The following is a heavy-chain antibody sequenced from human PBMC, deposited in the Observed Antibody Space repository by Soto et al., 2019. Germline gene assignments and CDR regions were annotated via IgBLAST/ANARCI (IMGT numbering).Heavy chain of an antibody. J-gene: IGHJ6*02. CDR1: GFTFSSYA. D-gene: IGHD6-13*01. Sequence: QAGGSLRLSCAASGFTFSSYAMSWVRQAPGKGLEWVSAISGSGGSTYYADSVKGRFTISRDNSKNTLYLQMSSLRAEDTAVYYCAKDLEDSSSWPLGALYYYYGMDVWGQGTTATVSS. CDR3: AKDLEDSSSWPLGALYYYYGMDV. V-gene: IGHV3-23*01. CDR2: ISGSGGST.